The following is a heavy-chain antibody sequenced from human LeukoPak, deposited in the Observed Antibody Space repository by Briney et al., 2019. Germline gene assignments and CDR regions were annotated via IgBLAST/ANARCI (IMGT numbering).Heavy chain of an antibody. V-gene: IGHV4-39*07. J-gene: IGHJ5*02. D-gene: IGHD2-15*01. CDR3: ARDLYCSGGSCYSYWFDP. CDR2: IYYSGST. CDR1: GGSISSSSYY. Sequence: SETLSLTCTVSGGSISSSSYYWGWIRQPPGKGLEWIGSIYYSGSTYYNPSLKSRVTISVDTSKNQFSLKLSSVTAADTAVYYCARDLYCSGGSCYSYWFDPWGQGTLVTVSS.